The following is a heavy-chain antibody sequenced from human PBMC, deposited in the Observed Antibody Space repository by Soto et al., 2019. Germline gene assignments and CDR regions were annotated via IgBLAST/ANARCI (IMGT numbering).Heavy chain of an antibody. CDR3: ARDVGSGSPITHFDY. CDR2: ISYDGSNK. CDR1: GFTFSSYA. D-gene: IGHD1-26*01. Sequence: GGSLRLSCAASGFTFSSYAMHWVRQAPGKGLEWVAVISYDGSNKYYADSVKGRFTISRDNSKNTLYLQMNSLRAEDTAVYYCARDVGSGSPITHFDYWGQGTLVTVSS. J-gene: IGHJ4*02. V-gene: IGHV3-30-3*01.